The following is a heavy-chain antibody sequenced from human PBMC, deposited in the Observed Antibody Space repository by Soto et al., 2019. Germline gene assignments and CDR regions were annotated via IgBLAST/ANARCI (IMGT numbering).Heavy chain of an antibody. V-gene: IGHV3-23*01. D-gene: IGHD3-9*01. CDR3: AKDSIGRYFDWLPLSDYT. CDR2: ISGSGGST. J-gene: IGHJ4*02. Sequence: GGSLRLSCAASGFTFSSYAMSWVRQAPGKGLEWVSAISGSGGSTYYADSVKGRFTISRDNSKNTLYLQMNSLRAEDTAVYYCAKDSIGRYFDWLPLSDYTWGQGTLVTVSS. CDR1: GFTFSSYA.